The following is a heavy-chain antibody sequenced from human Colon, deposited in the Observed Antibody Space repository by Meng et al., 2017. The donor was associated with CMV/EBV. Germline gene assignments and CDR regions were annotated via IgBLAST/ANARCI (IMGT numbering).Heavy chain of an antibody. CDR2: IHHSGST. D-gene: IGHD5-24*01. CDR3: SRGADPYKSGIY. Sequence: LQKGGAGLLGPSETLSLTCTVYGGSLSGYYWTWIRQPPGKGLEWIGEIHHSGSTFYNPSLNNRVSISVDTSKNQFSLNLRSVTAADTAVYYCSRGADPYKSGIYWGQGALVTVSS. V-gene: IGHV4-34*01. J-gene: IGHJ4*02. CDR1: GGSLSGYY.